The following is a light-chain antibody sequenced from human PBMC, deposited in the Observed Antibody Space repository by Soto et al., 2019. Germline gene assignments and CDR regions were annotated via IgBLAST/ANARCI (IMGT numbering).Light chain of an antibody. CDR1: QSISTY. Sequence: IQMTQSPPSLSASVEDRVTITCRASQSISTYLNWYQQKPGKAPKLLIFGASTLQSGVPSRVSGSGSGTDFNFTITSLQPEDFATYYCQQSFGVPVTFGQGTRLEIK. J-gene: IGKJ5*01. CDR3: QQSFGVPVT. CDR2: GAS. V-gene: IGKV1-39*01.